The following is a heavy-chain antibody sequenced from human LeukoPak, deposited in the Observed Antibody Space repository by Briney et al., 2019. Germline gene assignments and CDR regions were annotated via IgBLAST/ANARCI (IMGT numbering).Heavy chain of an antibody. D-gene: IGHD6-19*01. V-gene: IGHV1-2*02. CDR2: INPNSGGT. J-gene: IGHJ4*02. Sequence: ASVKVSCXXSGYTFTGYYMHWVRQAPGQGLEWMGWINPNSGGTNYAQKFQGRVTMTRDTSISTAYMELSRLRSDDTAVYYCARDQGYSGGGFDYWGQGTLVTVSS. CDR3: ARDQGYSGGGFDY. CDR1: GYTFTGYY.